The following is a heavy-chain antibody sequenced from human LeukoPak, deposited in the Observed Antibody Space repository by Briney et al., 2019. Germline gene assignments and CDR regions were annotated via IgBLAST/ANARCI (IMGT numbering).Heavy chain of an antibody. J-gene: IGHJ4*02. V-gene: IGHV4-59*01. CDR3: ARGGYSKFDY. D-gene: IGHD5-18*01. Sequence: PSETLSFTCTVSVGSICGYYWSWHPPPPGKGLEWIGFIYYSGSTNYDPSLKSRVTISVDTSKNQFSLKLSSVTAAETAVYYCARGGYSKFDYWGQGTLVTVSS. CDR2: IYYSGST. CDR1: VGSICGYY.